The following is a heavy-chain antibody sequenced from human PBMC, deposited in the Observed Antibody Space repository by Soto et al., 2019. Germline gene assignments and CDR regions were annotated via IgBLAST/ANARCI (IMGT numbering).Heavy chain of an antibody. CDR1: GASISRDH. V-gene: IGHV4-59*08. CDR3: ATYFTGGGGRGY. CDR2: YSGTT. Sequence: QVQLQESGPGLVKPSETLTLTCTVSGASISRDHWNWIRQPPGKGLEWIGEYSGTTNYNPSLRSRVTISVDTSNNQIYLKLNSVTAADTAVYFCATYFTGGGGRGYWGQGTLVTVSS. J-gene: IGHJ4*02. D-gene: IGHD3-16*01.